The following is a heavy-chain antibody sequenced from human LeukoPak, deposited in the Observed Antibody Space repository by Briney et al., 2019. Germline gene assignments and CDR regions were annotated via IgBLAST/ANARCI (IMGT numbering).Heavy chain of an antibody. CDR2: INPNSGGT. V-gene: IGHV1-2*06. J-gene: IGHJ6*03. Sequence: ASVKVSCKASGYTFTGYYMHWVRQAPGQGLEWMGRINPNSGGTNYAQKFQGRVTMTRDTSISTAYMELSRLRSDDTAMYYCARAVAAGYYYMDVWGKGTTVTVSS. CDR3: ARAVAAGYYYMDV. CDR1: GYTFTGYY. D-gene: IGHD6-13*01.